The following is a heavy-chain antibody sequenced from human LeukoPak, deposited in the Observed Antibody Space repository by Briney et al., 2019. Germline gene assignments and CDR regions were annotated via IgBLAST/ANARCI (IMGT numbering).Heavy chain of an antibody. Sequence: GESLKISCKGSGYSFTSYWIGWVRPMPGKGLEWMGIIYPGDSDTRYSPSFQGQVTISADKSISTAYLQWSSLKASDTAVYYCARLRWLQAYYFDYWGQGTLVTVSS. J-gene: IGHJ4*02. CDR2: IYPGDSDT. CDR1: GYSFTSYW. D-gene: IGHD5-12*01. CDR3: ARLRWLQAYYFDY. V-gene: IGHV5-51*01.